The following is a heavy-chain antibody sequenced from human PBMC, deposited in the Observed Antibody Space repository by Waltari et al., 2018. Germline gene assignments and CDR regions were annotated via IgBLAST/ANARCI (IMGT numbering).Heavy chain of an antibody. CDR2: IYSGGST. Sequence: EVQLLESGGGLVQPGGSLRLSCAASGFTFSSYAMSWVRPAPGKGLEWVSVIYSGGSTYYADSVKGRFTISRDNSKNTLYLQMNSLRAEDTAVYYCAKDTVGYSSGWYGGYYYYYMDVWGKGTTVTVSS. V-gene: IGHV3-23*03. D-gene: IGHD6-19*01. J-gene: IGHJ6*03. CDR3: AKDTVGYSSGWYGGYYYYYMDV. CDR1: GFTFSSYA.